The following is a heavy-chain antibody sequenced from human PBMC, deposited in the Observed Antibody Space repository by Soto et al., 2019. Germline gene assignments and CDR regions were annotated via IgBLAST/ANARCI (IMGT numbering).Heavy chain of an antibody. J-gene: IGHJ4*02. V-gene: IGHV3-30*03. D-gene: IGHD6-19*01. CDR1: GFTFSSSG. CDR2: ISYDGGNK. CDR3: ATDFSGWYGSSEYGF. Sequence: QVQLVESGGGVVQPGRSLRLSCAASGFTFSSSGIHWVRQAPGKGLEWVAVISYDGGNKYYVDSVKGRFTISRDNSKNKVYRQMNSLGAEGTAVYYCATDFSGWYGSSEYGFGGQGTLVTVSS.